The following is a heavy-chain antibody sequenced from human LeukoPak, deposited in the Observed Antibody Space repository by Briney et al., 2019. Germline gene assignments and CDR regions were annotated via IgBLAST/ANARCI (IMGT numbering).Heavy chain of an antibody. CDR3: ARGSGYFFVYYYDRSGAFDI. Sequence: ASVKVSCKASGGTFSSYAISWVRQAPGQGLEWMGGIIPIFGTANYAQKFRGRVTITADKSTSTAYMELSSLRSEDTAVYYCARGSGYFFVYYYDRSGAFDIWGQGTMVTVSS. D-gene: IGHD3-22*01. V-gene: IGHV1-69*06. CDR2: IIPIFGTA. J-gene: IGHJ3*02. CDR1: GGTFSSYA.